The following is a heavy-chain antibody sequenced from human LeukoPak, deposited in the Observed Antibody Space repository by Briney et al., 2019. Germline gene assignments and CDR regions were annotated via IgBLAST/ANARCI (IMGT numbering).Heavy chain of an antibody. V-gene: IGHV4-59*08. D-gene: IGHD6-13*01. CDR1: GGSISSYY. Sequence: SETLSLTCTVSGGSISSYYWSWIRQPPGKGLEWIGYIYYSGSTNYNPSLKSRVTISVDTSKNQFSLKLSSVTAADTAVYYCARGNYSSSWYGWFDPWGQGTLVTVSS. J-gene: IGHJ5*02. CDR2: IYYSGST. CDR3: ARGNYSSSWYGWFDP.